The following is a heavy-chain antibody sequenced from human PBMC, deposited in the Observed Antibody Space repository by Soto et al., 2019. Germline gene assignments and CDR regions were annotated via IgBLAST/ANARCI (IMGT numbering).Heavy chain of an antibody. CDR3: ATGSGGYDHY. J-gene: IGHJ4*02. Sequence: XXXFIRYSMXXXRQXPGKGLVWVSRITSDGSSTTYADSVKGRFXISRXXXXXXXXLQMNSLRAEDTAVYYCATGSGGYDHYWGQGTLVTVSS. D-gene: IGHD5-12*01. V-gene: IGHV3-74*01. CDR2: ITSDGSST. CDR1: XXXFIRYS.